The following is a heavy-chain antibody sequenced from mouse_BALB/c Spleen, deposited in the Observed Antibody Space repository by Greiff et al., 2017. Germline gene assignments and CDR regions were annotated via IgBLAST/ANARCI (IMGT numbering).Heavy chain of an antibody. CDR2: ISYDGSN. D-gene: IGHD1-1*01. CDR3: ARGNYYGSPVAD. CDR1: GYSITSGYY. Sequence: EVKLQESGPGLVKPSQSLSLTCSVTGYSITSGYYWNWIRQFPGNKLEWMGYISYDGSNNYNPSLKNRISITRDTSKNQFFLKLNSVTTEDTATYYCARGNYYGSPVADWGQGTLVTVSA. V-gene: IGHV3-6*02. J-gene: IGHJ3*01.